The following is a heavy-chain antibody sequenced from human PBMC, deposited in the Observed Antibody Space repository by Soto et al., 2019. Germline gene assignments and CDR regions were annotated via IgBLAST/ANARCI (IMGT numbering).Heavy chain of an antibody. V-gene: IGHV1-46*01. CDR3: VRGYCTTSPCSGDFQF. CDR2: IHPSGDT. CDR1: GYKLTTCF. Sequence: ASVKVSCKASGYKLTTCFIHWVRQAPGQGLEWMGMIHPSGDTGYAQKFRGRVTMTIDTSTTTASMELRNLTSEDTAVYFSVRGYCTTSPCSGDFQFWGQGTLVTVS. D-gene: IGHD2-15*01. J-gene: IGHJ1*01.